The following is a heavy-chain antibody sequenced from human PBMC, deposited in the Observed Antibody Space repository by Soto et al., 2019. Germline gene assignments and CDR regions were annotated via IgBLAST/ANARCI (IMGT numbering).Heavy chain of an antibody. V-gene: IGHV4-39*01. CDR1: GGSISSSSYY. D-gene: IGHD6-19*01. J-gene: IGHJ5*02. Sequence: SETLSLTCTVSGGSISSSSYYWGWIRQPPGKGLEWIGSIYYSGSTYYNPSLKSRVTISVDTSKNQFSLKLSSVTAADTAVYYCERKTVAGTLSLNWFDTWGQGTLVTVSS. CDR3: ERKTVAGTLSLNWFDT. CDR2: IYYSGST.